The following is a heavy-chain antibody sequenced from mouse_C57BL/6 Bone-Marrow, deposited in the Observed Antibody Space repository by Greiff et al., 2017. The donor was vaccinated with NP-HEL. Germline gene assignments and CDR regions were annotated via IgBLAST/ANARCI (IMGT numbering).Heavy chain of an antibody. CDR1: GFSLTSYG. V-gene: IGHV2-2*01. D-gene: IGHD1-1*01. Sequence: QVQLQQSGPGLVQPSQSLSITCKVSGFSLTSYGVHWVRQSPGKGLEWLGVIWSGGSTDYNEAFISRLSSSKDNSKIQFFVKMNSLQAYDTAIYYCARHGHYYGSNYAPFADWGQGTLVTVSA. J-gene: IGHJ3*01. CDR2: IWSGGST. CDR3: ARHGHYYGSNYAPFAD.